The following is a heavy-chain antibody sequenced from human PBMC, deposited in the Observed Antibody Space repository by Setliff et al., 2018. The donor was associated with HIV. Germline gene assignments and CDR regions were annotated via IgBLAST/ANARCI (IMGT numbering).Heavy chain of an antibody. CDR2: IYYSGST. Sequence: SETLSLTCTVSGGSISSHYWSWIRQPPGKGLEWIGSIYYSGSTNYNPSLKSRVTISVDTSKNRFSLKLSSVTAADTAVYYCARGRNSGSYFRYYYYGMDVWGQGTTVTVSS. D-gene: IGHD1-26*01. CDR1: GGSISSHY. J-gene: IGHJ6*02. CDR3: ARGRNSGSYFRYYYYGMDV. V-gene: IGHV4-59*11.